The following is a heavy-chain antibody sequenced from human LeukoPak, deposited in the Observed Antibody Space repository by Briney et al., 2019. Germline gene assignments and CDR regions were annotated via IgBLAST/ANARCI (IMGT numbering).Heavy chain of an antibody. V-gene: IGHV3-30*02. J-gene: IGHJ3*02. CDR3: ARTWGSVPMAYAFDI. CDR2: IRFDGSTE. CDR1: GFTFSSSG. D-gene: IGHD3-16*01. Sequence: GGSLRLSCAASGFTFSSSGMHWVRQAPGKGLEWVAIIRFDGSTEYYADSVKGRFTISRDNSKNTLYLQMNSQRAEDTAVYYCARTWGSVPMAYAFDIWGQGTMVTVSS.